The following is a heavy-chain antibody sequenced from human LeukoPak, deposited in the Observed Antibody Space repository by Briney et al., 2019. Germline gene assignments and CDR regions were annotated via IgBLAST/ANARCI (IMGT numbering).Heavy chain of an antibody. V-gene: IGHV3-15*01. Sequence: GGSLRLSCAASGFTFTNAWMSWVRQAPGKGLEWVGRIKSKTDGGTIDYAAPVKGRFTISRDNSKNTLYLQMNSLRAEDTAVYYCARDRGYSIGGAFDIWGQGTMVTVSS. CDR2: IKSKTDGGTI. D-gene: IGHD5-18*01. CDR1: GFTFTNAW. J-gene: IGHJ3*02. CDR3: ARDRGYSIGGAFDI.